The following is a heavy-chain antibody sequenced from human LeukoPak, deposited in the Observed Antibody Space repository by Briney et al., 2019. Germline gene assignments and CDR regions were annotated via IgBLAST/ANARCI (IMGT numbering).Heavy chain of an antibody. Sequence: PSQTLSLTCTVSGGSISSESYYWSWIRQPSGKGLEWIGRIYASGSTNYNPSLKSRVTISVDTSKNQLSLKLSSVTAADTAVYYCARDQYYYGSGLDPWGQGTLVTVSS. V-gene: IGHV4-61*02. D-gene: IGHD3-10*01. CDR1: GGSISSESYY. CDR2: IYASGST. CDR3: ARDQYYYGSGLDP. J-gene: IGHJ5*02.